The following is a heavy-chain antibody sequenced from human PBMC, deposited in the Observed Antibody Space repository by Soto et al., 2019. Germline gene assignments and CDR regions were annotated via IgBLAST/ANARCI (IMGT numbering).Heavy chain of an antibody. CDR2: IYYSRST. J-gene: IGHJ3*02. D-gene: IGHD1-26*01. CDR1: GGSISSGGYY. Sequence: QVQLQESGPGLVKPSQTLSLTCTVSGGSISSGGYYWSWIRQHPGKGLEWIGYIYYSRSTYYNPSSKVRVTISVDTSKNQFSRKLGSVTAADTAVYYCARATDSPELSPVDIGGQGTMVNVSS. CDR3: ARATDSPELSPVDI. V-gene: IGHV4-31*03.